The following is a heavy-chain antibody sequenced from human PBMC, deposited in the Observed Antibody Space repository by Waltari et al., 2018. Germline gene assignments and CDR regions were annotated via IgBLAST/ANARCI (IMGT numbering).Heavy chain of an antibody. CDR3: AKDLESNGYYTGGIDY. CDR2: STWNSGSV. V-gene: IGHV3-9*01. D-gene: IGHD3-22*01. CDR1: GFIFDDYA. J-gene: IGHJ4*02. Sequence: EVQLVESGGGLVQPGRSLRLSCAASGFIFDDYAMHWVRQAPGKGLEWVAGSTWNSGSVVYADSVKGRFTISRDTAKRSLYLQMNSLRPEDTALYYCAKDLESNGYYTGGIDYWGQGTLVTVSS.